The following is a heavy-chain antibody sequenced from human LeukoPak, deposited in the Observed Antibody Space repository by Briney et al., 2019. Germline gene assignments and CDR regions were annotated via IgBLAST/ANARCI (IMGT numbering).Heavy chain of an antibody. J-gene: IGHJ4*02. CDR1: GFTFSTYA. Sequence: PGGSLRLSCAASGFTFSTYAMSWVRQAPGKGLEWVSGINDTGRGTYYADSVKGRFTISRDNSKNTLYLHMNSLRVEDTAVYYCAKVGETVIYFFDFWGQGTLVTVSS. V-gene: IGHV3-23*01. CDR3: AKVGETVIYFFDF. D-gene: IGHD3-10*01. CDR2: INDTGRGT.